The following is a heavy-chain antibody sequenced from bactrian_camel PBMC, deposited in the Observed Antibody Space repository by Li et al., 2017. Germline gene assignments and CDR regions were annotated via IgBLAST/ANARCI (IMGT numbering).Heavy chain of an antibody. CDR3: AADAVGTCHGYNY. V-gene: IGHV3S53*01. Sequence: HVQLVESGGGSVQAGGSLRLSCAASGDTPSTYNRYWSSYCVAWFRQAPGEERTKVASIDFEGDTTYADFAKGRFAISKDNAKRTMYLQMNDLKPEDAATYYCAADAVGTCHGYNYWGQGTQVTVS. J-gene: IGHJ4*01. CDR2: IDFEGDT. D-gene: IGHD5*01. CDR1: GDTPSTYNRYWSSYC.